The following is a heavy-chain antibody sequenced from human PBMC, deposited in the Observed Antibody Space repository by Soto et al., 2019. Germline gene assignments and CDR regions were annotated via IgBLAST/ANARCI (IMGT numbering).Heavy chain of an antibody. D-gene: IGHD3-16*01. Sequence: SVKVSCKDSGGLFSSFAISWVRQAPGQGLEWMGGIIPVFGTTNYSQKFQGRVTITADESTSTAYMELSSLTSDDTAMYYCARGGGPYVWFNEFWGQGTQVTVSS. CDR1: GGLFSSFA. CDR2: IIPVFGTT. V-gene: IGHV1-69*13. J-gene: IGHJ4*02. CDR3: ARGGGPYVWFNEF.